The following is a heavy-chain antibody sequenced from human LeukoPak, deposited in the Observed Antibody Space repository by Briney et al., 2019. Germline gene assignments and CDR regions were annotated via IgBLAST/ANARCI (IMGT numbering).Heavy chain of an antibody. CDR2: ISYDGSNK. Sequence: GRPLRLSCAASGFTFSSYAMHWVRQAPGKGLEWVAVISYDGSNKYYADSVKGRFTITRDNSKNTLYLQMNSLRAEDTAVYYCARVPKWELPFDYWGQGTLVTVSS. J-gene: IGHJ4*02. D-gene: IGHD1-26*01. CDR1: GFTFSSYA. CDR3: ARVPKWELPFDY. V-gene: IGHV3-30-3*01.